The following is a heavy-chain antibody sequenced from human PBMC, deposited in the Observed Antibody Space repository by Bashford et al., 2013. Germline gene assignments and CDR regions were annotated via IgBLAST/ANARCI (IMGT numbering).Heavy chain of an antibody. CDR3: AREGFNSGRCGGFDV. CDR2: ISSSGSTI. J-gene: IGHJ3*01. Sequence: VRQAPGKGLEWVSYISSSGSTIYYADSVKGRFTISRDNAKNSLYLQMNSLRAEDTAVYYCAREGFNSGRCGGFDVWGQGTVVTVSS. V-gene: IGHV3-48*03. D-gene: IGHD6-19*01.